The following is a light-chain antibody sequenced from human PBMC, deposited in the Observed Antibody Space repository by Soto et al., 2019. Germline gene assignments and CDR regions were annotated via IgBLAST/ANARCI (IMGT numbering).Light chain of an antibody. Sequence: EIVLTQSPATLSLSPGERATLSCGASQSVSSNYLAWYQQKPGLAPRLLIYDASSRATGIPDRFSGSGSGTDFTLTISSLQSEDFAVYYCQQYNNWPPGTFGPGSKVDIK. V-gene: IGKV3D-20*01. CDR3: QQYNNWPPGT. CDR2: DAS. J-gene: IGKJ3*01. CDR1: QSVSSNY.